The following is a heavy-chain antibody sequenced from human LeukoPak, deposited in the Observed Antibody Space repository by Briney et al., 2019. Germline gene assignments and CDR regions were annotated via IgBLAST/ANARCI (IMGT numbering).Heavy chain of an antibody. CDR1: GYTCTGYY. CDR3: ARGLRDSLLWFGELPSSFDY. CDR2: INPNSGGT. V-gene: IGHV1-2*02. D-gene: IGHD3-10*01. Sequence: GASVKLYCKASGYTCTGYYMHWVRQAPGQGFEWMGWINPNSGGTNYAQKFQGRVTMTRDTSISTAYMELSRLRSDDTAVYYCARGLRDSLLWFGELPSSFDYWGQGTLVTVSS. J-gene: IGHJ4*02.